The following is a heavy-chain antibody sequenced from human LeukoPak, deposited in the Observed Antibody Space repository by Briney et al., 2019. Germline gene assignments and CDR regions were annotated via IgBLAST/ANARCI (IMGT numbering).Heavy chain of an antibody. V-gene: IGHV4-61*08. CDR3: ARGASDYDILTGYIPAPFDY. Sequence: PSETLSLTCTVSGGSISSGDYYWSWIRQPPGKGLECIGYILYGGNTNYNPSLKSRVTISVDTSKNQFSLKLNSVTAADTAVYYCARGASDYDILTGYIPAPFDYWGQGTLVTVSS. CDR2: ILYGGNT. CDR1: GGSISSGDYY. J-gene: IGHJ4*02. D-gene: IGHD3-9*01.